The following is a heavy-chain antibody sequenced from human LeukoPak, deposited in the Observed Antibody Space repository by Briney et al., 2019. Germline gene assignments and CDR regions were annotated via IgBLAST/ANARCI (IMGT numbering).Heavy chain of an antibody. V-gene: IGHV4-59*01. J-gene: IGHJ4*02. Sequence: SETLSLACTVSGSSMSTYYWTWIRQSPGKGLDWIGYIFHRGSTNYNPSLKSRVTMSVDTSKNQFSLNLSSVTAADTAAYYCARRRGTTIDYWGQGTLVTVSS. CDR2: IFHRGST. CDR1: GSSMSTYY. D-gene: IGHD1-7*01. CDR3: ARRRGTTIDY.